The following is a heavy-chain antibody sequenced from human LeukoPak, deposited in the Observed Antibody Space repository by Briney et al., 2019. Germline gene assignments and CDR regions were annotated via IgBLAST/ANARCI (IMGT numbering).Heavy chain of an antibody. D-gene: IGHD1-26*01. CDR3: ARRGSYYDFDY. J-gene: IGHJ4*02. Sequence: GEALQISCKGSGCSFTSYWIGWVRRLPGKGLEWMGIIYPGDSDTRYSPSFQGQVTISANKSISTAYLQWSSLKASDTAMYYCARRGSYYDFDYWGQGTLVTVSS. V-gene: IGHV5-51*01. CDR1: GCSFTSYW. CDR2: IYPGDSDT.